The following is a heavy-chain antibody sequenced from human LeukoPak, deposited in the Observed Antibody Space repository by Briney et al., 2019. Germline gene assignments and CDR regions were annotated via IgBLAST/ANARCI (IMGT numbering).Heavy chain of an antibody. Sequence: PGGSLRLSCAASGFTFSSSDMSWVRQAPGKGLEWVSAISNNGGYTYYADSVQGRFTISRDNSKSTLCLQMNSLRAEDTAVYYCARVDSSGYLIDYWGQGTLVTVSS. CDR2: ISNNGGYT. CDR1: GFTFSSSD. CDR3: ARVDSSGYLIDY. D-gene: IGHD6-25*01. J-gene: IGHJ4*02. V-gene: IGHV3-23*01.